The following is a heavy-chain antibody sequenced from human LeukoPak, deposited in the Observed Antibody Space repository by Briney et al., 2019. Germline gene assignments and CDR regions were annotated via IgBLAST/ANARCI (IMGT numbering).Heavy chain of an antibody. Sequence: PSETLSLTCTVSGGSVSSGSYYWSWIRQPPGKGLEWIGYIYYSGSTSYNPSLKSRVTISVDTSKNQFSLKLSSVTAADTAVYYCARARNGPYYGSGSPNWFDPWGQGTLVTVSS. J-gene: IGHJ5*02. CDR1: GGSVSSGSYY. CDR2: IYYSGST. D-gene: IGHD3-10*01. CDR3: ARARNGPYYGSGSPNWFDP. V-gene: IGHV4-61*01.